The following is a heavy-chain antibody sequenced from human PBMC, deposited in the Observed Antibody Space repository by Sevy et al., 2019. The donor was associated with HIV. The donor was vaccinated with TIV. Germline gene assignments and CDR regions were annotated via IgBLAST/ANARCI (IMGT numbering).Heavy chain of an antibody. Sequence: GGSLRLSCAASGFTFSSYAMSWVRQAPGKGLEWVSAISGSGGSTYYADSVKGRFTISKDNSKNTLYLQMNSLRAEDTAVYSCANRWEATAMVKDYWGQGTLVTVSS. D-gene: IGHD5-18*01. V-gene: IGHV3-23*01. CDR3: ANRWEATAMVKDY. CDR2: ISGSGGST. CDR1: GFTFSSYA. J-gene: IGHJ4*02.